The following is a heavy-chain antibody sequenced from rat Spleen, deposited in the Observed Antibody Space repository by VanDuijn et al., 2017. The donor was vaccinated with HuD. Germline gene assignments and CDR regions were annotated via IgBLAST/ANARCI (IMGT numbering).Heavy chain of an antibody. CDR1: GFTFRDYG. D-gene: IGHD1-2*01. CDR2: ISRSSGT. CDR3: TRENYYSHVMDA. V-gene: IGHV5-62*01. J-gene: IGHJ4*01. Sequence: VQLVESGGGLIQPGRSLKLSCSASGFTFRDYGMHWIRQAPGKGLDWVAYISRSSGTIYADAVKGRFTISRDNAKGTLYLQMNSLRSEDTATYYCTRENYYSHVMDAWGQGASVTVSS.